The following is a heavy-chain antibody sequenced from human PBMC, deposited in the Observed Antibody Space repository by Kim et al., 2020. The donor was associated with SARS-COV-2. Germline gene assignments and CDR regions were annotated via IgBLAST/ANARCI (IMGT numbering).Heavy chain of an antibody. CDR2: INPNNGNR. D-gene: IGHD2-15*01. V-gene: IGHV1-3*01. CDR1: GYIFTSYS. J-gene: IGHJ3*02. Sequence: ASVKVSCKASGYIFTSYSIHWVRQAPEQRLEWMGWINPNNGNRQYSQRFQGRVSINWDTSATTASMELSSLRSEDTGVYYCARRPSGSCRGSSCYSSAFDIWGQGTVVTVS. CDR3: ARRPSGSCRGSSCYSSAFDI.